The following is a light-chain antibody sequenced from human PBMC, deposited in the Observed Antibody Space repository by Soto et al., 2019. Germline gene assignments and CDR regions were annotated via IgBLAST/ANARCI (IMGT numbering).Light chain of an antibody. CDR1: QSVLHSSSNKNF. Sequence: DIVMTQSPDSLAVSLGERATIDCKSSQSVLHSSSNKNFLAWYQQKAGQPPKLIIHWASTRESGVPDRFSGSGSGTDFTLSIGSLQAEDVAVYYCQQYYSTPHSFGQGTKLEVK. CDR3: QQYYSTPHS. CDR2: WAS. J-gene: IGKJ2*01. V-gene: IGKV4-1*01.